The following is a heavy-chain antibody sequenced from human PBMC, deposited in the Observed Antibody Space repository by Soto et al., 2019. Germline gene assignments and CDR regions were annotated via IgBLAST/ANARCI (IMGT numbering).Heavy chain of an antibody. D-gene: IGHD3-10*01. J-gene: IGHJ4*02. CDR2: IYYSGST. CDR1: GGSISSGDYY. CDR3: ARVGGFGATTIDY. V-gene: IGHV4-30-4*01. Sequence: QVQLQESGPGLVKPSQTLSLTCTVSGGSISSGDYYWSWIRQPPGKGLEWIGYIYYSGSTYYNPSLKSRVTISLDKSKNQFSLKLSSVTAADTAVYYCARVGGFGATTIDYWGQGTLVTVSS.